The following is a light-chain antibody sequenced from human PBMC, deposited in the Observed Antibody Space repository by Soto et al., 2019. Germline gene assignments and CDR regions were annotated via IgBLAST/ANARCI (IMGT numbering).Light chain of an antibody. V-gene: IGKV1-39*01. CDR3: QQSYTFPET. CDR2: AAS. Sequence: EIQMTQSPSSLSASVGDRVTITCRASQNINNYLNWYQQQPGIGPKLLIYAASNLQRGVPSRFRGSGSGTDFTLTISSLQLEDFATYYCQQSYTFPETFGQGTKVEIK. CDR1: QNINNY. J-gene: IGKJ1*01.